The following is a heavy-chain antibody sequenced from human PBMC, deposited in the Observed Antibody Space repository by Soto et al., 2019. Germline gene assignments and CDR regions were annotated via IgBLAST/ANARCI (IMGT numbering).Heavy chain of an antibody. V-gene: IGHV3-30-3*01. J-gene: IGHJ4*02. Sequence: GGSRRLSCAASGVTFSSYVMHGGRQAPGKGLEWVAVISYDGDNKYYAESVKGRFTISRDNSKNTLYLQMNSLRAEDTAVYYCARSQSNYYDSSGYYHVLRSLDYWGQGTLVTVSS. D-gene: IGHD3-22*01. CDR2: ISYDGDNK. CDR3: ARSQSNYYDSSGYYHVLRSLDY. CDR1: GVTFSSYV.